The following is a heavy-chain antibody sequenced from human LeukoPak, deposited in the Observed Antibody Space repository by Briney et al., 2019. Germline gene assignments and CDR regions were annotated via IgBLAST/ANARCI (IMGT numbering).Heavy chain of an antibody. D-gene: IGHD5-18*01. J-gene: IGHJ6*04. CDR1: GFTFSSYW. Sequence: PGGSLRLSCAASGFTFSSYWMSWVRQAPGKGLEWVANIKQDGSEKYYVDSVKGRFTISRDNAKNSLYLQMNSLRAEDTAVYYCAREGPHTAMVMRLDVWGKGTTVTVSS. V-gene: IGHV3-7*01. CDR3: AREGPHTAMVMRLDV. CDR2: IKQDGSEK.